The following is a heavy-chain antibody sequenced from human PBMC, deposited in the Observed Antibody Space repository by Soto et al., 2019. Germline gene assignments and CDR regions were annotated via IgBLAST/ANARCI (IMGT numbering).Heavy chain of an antibody. D-gene: IGHD1-26*01. CDR1: GFTFSSYS. V-gene: IGHV3-48*02. J-gene: IGHJ5*02. CDR3: ARVGAVPDNNWFDP. Sequence: GGSLRLSCAASGFTFSSYSMNWVRQAPGKGLEWVSYISSTSSTIYQADSVKGRFTISRDNAKNSLYLQMNSLRDEDTAVYYCARVGAVPDNNWFDPWGQGTLVTVSS. CDR2: ISSTSSTI.